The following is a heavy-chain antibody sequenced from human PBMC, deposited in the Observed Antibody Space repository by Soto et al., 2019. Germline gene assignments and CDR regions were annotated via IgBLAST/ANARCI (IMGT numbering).Heavy chain of an antibody. J-gene: IGHJ1*01. V-gene: IGHV4-34*01. CDR2: INHSGST. D-gene: IGHD3-16*01. CDR3: ARGKGDVRAQAEYFQH. Sequence: QVQLQQWGAGLLKPSETLSLTCAVYGGSFSGYYWSWIRQPPGKGLELIGEINHSGSTNYNPSLKSRVTISVDTSKNQCALKLSSVTAADTAVYYCARGKGDVRAQAEYFQHWGQGTLVTVSS. CDR1: GGSFSGYY.